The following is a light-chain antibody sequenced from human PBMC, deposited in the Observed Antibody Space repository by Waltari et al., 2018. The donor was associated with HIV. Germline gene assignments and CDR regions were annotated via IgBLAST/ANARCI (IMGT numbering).Light chain of an antibody. V-gene: IGLV3-21*04. CDR3: QVWDSSSGVV. J-gene: IGLJ2*01. Sequence: SYVLTQSPSVPVAPGKTTRITCGGNNIGSKSVHWYQQKPGQAPVLVIYYDSDRPSGIPERFSGSNSGNTATLTISRVEAEDEADYYCQVWDSSSGVVFGGGTRLTVL. CDR1: NIGSKS. CDR2: YDS.